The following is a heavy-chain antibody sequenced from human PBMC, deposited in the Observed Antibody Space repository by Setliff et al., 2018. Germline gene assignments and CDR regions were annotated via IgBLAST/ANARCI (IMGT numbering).Heavy chain of an antibody. D-gene: IGHD2-15*01. J-gene: IGHJ5*02. CDR1: GYTFTNSI. Sequence: ASVKVSCKASGYTFTNSIMNWVRQAPGQGLEWMGWISAYNGNTYHAQKFQDRLSMTTDTSTSTAYMELRSLRADDTAVYYCERLVRHCTRISCQRTSEADLWGQGTQVTVPQ. CDR2: ISAYNGNT. V-gene: IGHV1-18*04. CDR3: ERLVRHCTRISCQRTSEADL.